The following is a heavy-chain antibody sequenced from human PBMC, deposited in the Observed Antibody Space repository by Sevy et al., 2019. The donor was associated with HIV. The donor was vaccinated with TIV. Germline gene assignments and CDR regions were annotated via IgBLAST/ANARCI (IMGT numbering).Heavy chain of an antibody. CDR2: INWNGGST. Sequence: GSLRLSCAASGFTFDDYGMSWVRQAPGKGLEWVSGINWNGGSTGYADSVKGRFTISRDNAKNSLYLQMNSLRAEDTALYYCARDRDNDYGVGYFDLWGRGTLVTVSS. D-gene: IGHD4-17*01. CDR3: ARDRDNDYGVGYFDL. V-gene: IGHV3-20*04. CDR1: GFTFDDYG. J-gene: IGHJ2*01.